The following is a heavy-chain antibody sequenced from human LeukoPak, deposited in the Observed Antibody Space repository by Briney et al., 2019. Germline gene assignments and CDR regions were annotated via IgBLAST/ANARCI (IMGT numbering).Heavy chain of an antibody. Sequence: ASVKVSCKASGYTFTSYDINWVRQATGQGLEWMGWMNPNSGGTNYAQKFQGRVTMTRDTSISTAYMELSRLRSDDTAVYYCARVDFSKGFDPWGQGTLVTVSS. CDR1: GYTFTSYD. V-gene: IGHV1-2*02. D-gene: IGHD3-9*01. CDR2: MNPNSGGT. CDR3: ARVDFSKGFDP. J-gene: IGHJ5*02.